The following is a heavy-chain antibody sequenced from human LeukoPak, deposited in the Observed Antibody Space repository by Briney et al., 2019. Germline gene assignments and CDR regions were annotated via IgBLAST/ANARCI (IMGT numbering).Heavy chain of an antibody. D-gene: IGHD6-25*01. CDR1: GGSISSGGYS. CDR2: IYHSGST. CDR3: ARAREAATIDS. J-gene: IGHJ4*02. V-gene: IGHV4-30-2*01. Sequence: SETLSLTCAVSGGSISSGGYSWSWIRQPPGKGLEWIGYIYHSGSTYYNPSLKSRVTISVDRSKNQFSLKLSSVTAADTAVYYCARAREAATIDSWGQGTRVVVSS.